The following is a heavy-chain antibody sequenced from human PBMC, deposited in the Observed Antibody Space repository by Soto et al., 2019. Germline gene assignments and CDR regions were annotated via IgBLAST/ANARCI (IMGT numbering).Heavy chain of an antibody. V-gene: IGHV3-9*01. CDR3: AKDKVGGTYFSGLDY. Sequence: GGSLRLSCAASGFRFDEHAMHWVRQAPGKGLEWVSGITRDSGNKGYADSVKGRFIVSRDNAKNSLYLQMNSLRPDDTALYYCAKDKVGGTYFSGLDYWGQGAMVTVYS. J-gene: IGHJ4*02. D-gene: IGHD1-26*01. CDR1: GFRFDEHA. CDR2: ITRDSGNK.